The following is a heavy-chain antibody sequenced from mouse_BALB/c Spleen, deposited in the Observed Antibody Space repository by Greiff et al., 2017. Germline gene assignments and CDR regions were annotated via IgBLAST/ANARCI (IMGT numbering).Heavy chain of an antibody. CDR1: GFTFSSFG. D-gene: IGHD2-10*02. Sequence: EVQRVESGGGLVQPGGSRKLSCAASGFTFSSFGMHWVRQAPEKGLEWVAYISSGSSTIYYADTVKGRFTISRDNPKNTLFLQMTSLRSEDTAMYYCASQYGNYLDYWGQGTTLTVSS. CDR2: ISSGSSTI. CDR3: ASQYGNYLDY. V-gene: IGHV5-17*02. J-gene: IGHJ2*01.